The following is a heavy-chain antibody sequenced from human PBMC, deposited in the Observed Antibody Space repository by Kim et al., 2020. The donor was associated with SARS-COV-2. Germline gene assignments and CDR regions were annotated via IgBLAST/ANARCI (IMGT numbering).Heavy chain of an antibody. CDR1: GFTFISYS. Sequence: GGSLRLSCAASGFTFISYSMNWVRQAPGKGLEWVSSISSSSSYIYYTDSVKGRFTISRDDAKNSLYLQMNSLRAEDTAVYYCARDRHDSSGYYEDWGPGALVTVSS. J-gene: IGHJ4*02. CDR2: ISSSSSYI. V-gene: IGHV3-21*01. D-gene: IGHD3-22*01. CDR3: ARDRHDSSGYYED.